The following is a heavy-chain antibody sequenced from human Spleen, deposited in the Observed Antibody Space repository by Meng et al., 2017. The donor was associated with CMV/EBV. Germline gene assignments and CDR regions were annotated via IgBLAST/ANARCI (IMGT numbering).Heavy chain of an antibody. CDR3: ARENSSSVGFDY. Sequence: TVSCGYIRSGGYYWSWIRQHPGKGLEWIGYIYYSGSTYYNPSLKSRVTISVDTSKNQFSLKLSSVTAADTAVYYCARENSSSVGFDYWGQGTLVTVSS. V-gene: IGHV4-31*02. J-gene: IGHJ4*02. CDR2: IYYSGST. CDR1: CGYIRSGGYY. D-gene: IGHD6-6*01.